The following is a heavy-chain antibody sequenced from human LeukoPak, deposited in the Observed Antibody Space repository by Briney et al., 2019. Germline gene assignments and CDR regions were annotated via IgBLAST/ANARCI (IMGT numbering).Heavy chain of an antibody. CDR2: IKQDGSEK. CDR3: ARDDVGATLR. J-gene: IGHJ4*02. V-gene: IGHV3-7*01. Sequence: GGSLRLSCEGSGLTFSSHWMTWVRQAPGKGLEWVANIKQDGSEKYYVDSVKGRFTISRDNSKNTLYLQMNSLRAEDTAVYYCARDDVGATLRWGQGTLVTVSS. CDR1: GLTFSSHW. D-gene: IGHD1-26*01.